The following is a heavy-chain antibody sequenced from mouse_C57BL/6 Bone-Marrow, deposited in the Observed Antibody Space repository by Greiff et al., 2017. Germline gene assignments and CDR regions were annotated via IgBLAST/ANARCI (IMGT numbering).Heavy chain of an antibody. V-gene: IGHV1-80*01. CDR2: IYPGDGDS. J-gene: IGHJ2*01. D-gene: IGHD2-4*01. Sequence: VQLQQSGAELVQPGASVKISCKASGYAFSSYWMNWVKQRPGKGLEWIGQIYPGDGDSNYTGNLTGKATLTADKSSRTAYMQLSSLTSEDSAVYFCARTLYDYKDYWGQGTTLTVAS. CDR3: ARTLYDYKDY. CDR1: GYAFSSYW.